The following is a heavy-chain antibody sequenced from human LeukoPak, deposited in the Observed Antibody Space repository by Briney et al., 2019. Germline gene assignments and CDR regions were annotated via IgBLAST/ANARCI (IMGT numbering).Heavy chain of an antibody. CDR1: GFTFSDYW. CDR2: ISYDGGGT. CDR3: VRNMVRGVVYFDS. V-gene: IGHV3-74*01. Sequence: PGGSLRLSCAASGFTFSDYWIHWVRQTPGKGLVWVSRISYDGGGTNYADSVKGRFTISRDNAKNTLYLQMNSLRVEDTAVYYCVRNMVRGVVYFDSWGQGALVTVSS. J-gene: IGHJ4*02. D-gene: IGHD3-10*01.